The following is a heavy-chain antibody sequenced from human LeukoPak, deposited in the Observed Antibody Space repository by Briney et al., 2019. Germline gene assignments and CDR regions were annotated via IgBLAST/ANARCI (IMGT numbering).Heavy chain of an antibody. J-gene: IGHJ4*02. CDR3: ARVPFDY. Sequence: GASVKVSCKASGYTFTSYYVHWVRQAPGQGLEWMGIINPSGGSTSYAQKFQGRVTMTTDTSTSTAYMELRSLRSDDTAVYYCARVPFDYWGQGTWSPSPQ. V-gene: IGHV1-46*01. CDR2: INPSGGST. CDR1: GYTFTSYY.